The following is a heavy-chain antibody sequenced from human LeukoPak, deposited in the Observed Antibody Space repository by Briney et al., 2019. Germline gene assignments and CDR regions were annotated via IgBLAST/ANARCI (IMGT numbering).Heavy chain of an antibody. CDR1: GDSITNYNYH. Sequence: PSETLSLTCSASGDSITNYNYHWGRIRQPPGKGLDWIGRLYNTGSTDNTDSNPSLQIRVTISADTSMNQIFLRLTSVTAADTAVYYCARDFGAGSYRYGMDVWGQGTTVTVSS. CDR2: LYNTGSTDNT. J-gene: IGHJ6*02. V-gene: IGHV4-39*07. CDR3: ARDFGAGSYRYGMDV. D-gene: IGHD3-10*01.